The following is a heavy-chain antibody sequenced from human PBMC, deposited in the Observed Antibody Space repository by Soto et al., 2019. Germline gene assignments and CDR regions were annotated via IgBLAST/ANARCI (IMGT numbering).Heavy chain of an antibody. CDR2: ISGSGGST. CDR3: ANSEGVTTKVFDY. Sequence: GGSLRLSCAASGFTFSSYAMSWVRQAPGKGLEWVSAISGSGGSTYYADSVKGRFTISRDNSKNTLYLQMNSLRAEDTAVYYCANSEGVTTKVFDYWGQGTLVTVSS. J-gene: IGHJ4*02. CDR1: GFTFSSYA. V-gene: IGHV3-23*01. D-gene: IGHD4-17*01.